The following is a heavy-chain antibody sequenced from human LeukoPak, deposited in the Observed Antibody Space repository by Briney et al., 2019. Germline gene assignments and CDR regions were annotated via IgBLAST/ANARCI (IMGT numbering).Heavy chain of an antibody. CDR2: IDPSDSYT. V-gene: IGHV5-10-1*01. J-gene: IGHJ6*02. D-gene: IGHD3-10*01. CDR1: GYSFTSYW. Sequence: GESLKISCKGSGYSFTSYWISWVRQMPGKGLEWMGRIDPSDSYTNYSPSFQGHVTISADKSISTAYLQWSSLKASDTAMYYCARHEDGSGVGELYYYYYGMDVWGQGTTVTVSS. CDR3: ARHEDGSGVGELYYYYYGMDV.